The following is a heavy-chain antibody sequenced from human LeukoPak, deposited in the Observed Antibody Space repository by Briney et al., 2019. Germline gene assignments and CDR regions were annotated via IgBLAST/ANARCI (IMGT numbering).Heavy chain of an antibody. D-gene: IGHD6-19*01. V-gene: IGHV3-53*01. J-gene: IGHJ5*02. CDR2: IYSGGST. Sequence: GGSLRLSCAASGFTVSSNYMSWVRQAPGKGLEWVSVIYSGGSTYYADSVKGRFTISRDNSKNTLYLQMNSLRAEDTAVYYCARERTSSGWYSPWFDPWGQGTLVTVSS. CDR1: GFTVSSNY. CDR3: ARERTSSGWYSPWFDP.